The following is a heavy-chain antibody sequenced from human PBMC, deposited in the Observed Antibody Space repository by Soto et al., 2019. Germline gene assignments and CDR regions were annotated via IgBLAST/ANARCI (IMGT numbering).Heavy chain of an antibody. CDR2: IIPIFGTA. V-gene: IGHV1-69*13. CDR1: GGTFSSYA. D-gene: IGHD2-2*01. J-gene: IGHJ4*02. Sequence: SSVKVSCKASGGTFSSYAISWVRQAPGQGLEWMGGIIPIFGTANYAQKFQGRVTITADESTSTAYMELSSLRSEDTAVYYCARDLSGRCSSTSCYDDYWGQGTLVTVSS. CDR3: ARDLSGRCSSTSCYDDY.